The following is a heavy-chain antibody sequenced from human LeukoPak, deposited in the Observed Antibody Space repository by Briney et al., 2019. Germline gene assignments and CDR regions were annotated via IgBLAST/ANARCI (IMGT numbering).Heavy chain of an antibody. CDR3: ARGSGVRGDY. Sequence: PSETLSLTCTVSGGSISSSSYYWGWIRQPPGKGLEWIGSIYYSGSTYYNPSLKSRVTISVDTSKNQFSLKLSSVTAADTAVYYCARGSGVRGDYWGQGTLVTVSS. CDR1: GGSISSSSYY. V-gene: IGHV4-39*07. CDR2: IYYSGST. J-gene: IGHJ4*02. D-gene: IGHD3-10*01.